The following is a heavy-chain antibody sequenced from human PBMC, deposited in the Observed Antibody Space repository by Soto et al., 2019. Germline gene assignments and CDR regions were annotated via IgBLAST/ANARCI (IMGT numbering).Heavy chain of an antibody. Sequence: QVQLVQSGAEVKKPGSSVKVSCKASGGTFSSYTISWVRQAPGQGLEWMGRIIPILGIANYAQKFQGRVTIPXVNXPXTAHMELSSLRSEDTAVYYCARRRHDYGDYVLGFAPWVQGPLVTVSS. J-gene: IGHJ5*02. D-gene: IGHD4-17*01. CDR2: IIPILGIA. CDR1: GGTFSSYT. V-gene: IGHV1-69*02. CDR3: ARRRHDYGDYVLGFAP.